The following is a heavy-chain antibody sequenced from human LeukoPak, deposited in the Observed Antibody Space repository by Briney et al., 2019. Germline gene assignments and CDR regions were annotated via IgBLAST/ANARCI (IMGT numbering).Heavy chain of an antibody. J-gene: IGHJ5*02. CDR2: THYSEST. V-gene: IGHV4-59*08. Sequence: SETLSLTCTVSDGSITNYYWSWIRQTPGKGLEWIGFTHYSESTIYNPSLKSRVTMSVDTSENHLSLKLNSVTAADTAVYYCARNAAVATSRTWFDPWGQGTLVTVSS. CDR3: ARNAAVATSRTWFDP. D-gene: IGHD6-19*01. CDR1: DGSITNYY.